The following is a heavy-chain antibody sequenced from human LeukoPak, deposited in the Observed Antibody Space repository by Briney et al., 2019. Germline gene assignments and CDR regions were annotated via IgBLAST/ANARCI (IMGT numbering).Heavy chain of an antibody. CDR2: IGGSGGAT. Sequence: GGSLRLSCAASGFTFSSYAMSWVRQAPGKGLEWVSTIGGSGGATYYADSVKGRFTISRDNSKNTMYLQMNSLRAEDTAIYYCARVTLLDYWGQGTLVTVSS. V-gene: IGHV3-23*01. CDR3: ARVTLLDY. CDR1: GFTFSSYA. J-gene: IGHJ4*02. D-gene: IGHD1-14*01.